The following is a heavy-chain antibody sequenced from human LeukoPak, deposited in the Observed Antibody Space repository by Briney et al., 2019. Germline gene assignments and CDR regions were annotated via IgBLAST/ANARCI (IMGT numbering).Heavy chain of an antibody. V-gene: IGHV3-30*18. CDR3: AKDGSRYYDSSGYYRVDNWFDP. Sequence: PGRSLRLSCAASGFTFSSYGMHWVRQAPGKGLEWVAVISYDGSNKYYADSVKGRFTISRDNSKNMLYLQMNSLRAEDTAVYYCAKDGSRYYDSSGYYRVDNWFDPWGQGTLVTVSS. D-gene: IGHD3-22*01. CDR1: GFTFSSYG. J-gene: IGHJ5*02. CDR2: ISYDGSNK.